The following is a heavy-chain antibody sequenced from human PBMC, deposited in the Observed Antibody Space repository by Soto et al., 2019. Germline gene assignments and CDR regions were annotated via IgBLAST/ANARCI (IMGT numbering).Heavy chain of an antibody. Sequence: QVQLVQSGGEVKRPGASVKVSCKTSGYTFSNYGITWVRQAPGQPLEWLGWISLYSDGTNYAQKFQGRVSMTTDTSTTTAYMELRSLRSDDTAVYYCARVVPGAEAWFDPWGQGNLVIVAS. V-gene: IGHV1-18*01. CDR3: ARVVPGAEAWFDP. CDR1: GYTFSNYG. D-gene: IGHD2-2*01. CDR2: ISLYSDGT. J-gene: IGHJ5*02.